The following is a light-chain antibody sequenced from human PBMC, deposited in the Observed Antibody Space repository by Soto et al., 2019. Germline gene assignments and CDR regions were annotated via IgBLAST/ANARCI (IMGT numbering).Light chain of an antibody. CDR1: QIISSSY. CDR2: GAS. J-gene: IGKJ5*01. Sequence: EVVLTQSPGTLSLSPGERATLSCRASQIISSSYLAWYQQKPGQAPRLLIYGASSRATGIPDRFSGSGSGTDFTLTISRLEPEDFAVYYWQQYGSSPLVTFGQGTRLEIK. CDR3: QQYGSSPLVT. V-gene: IGKV3-20*01.